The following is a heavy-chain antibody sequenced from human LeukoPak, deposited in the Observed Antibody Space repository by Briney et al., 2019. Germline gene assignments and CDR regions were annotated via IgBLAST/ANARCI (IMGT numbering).Heavy chain of an antibody. CDR3: ARVFYGDYVSY. J-gene: IGHJ4*02. CDR2: IKQDGSEK. Sequence: GGSLRLSCAASGFTFSNAWMSWVRQAPGKGLEWVANIKQDGSEKYYVDSVKGRFTISRDNAKNSLYLQMNSLRAGDTAVYYCARVFYGDYVSYWGQGTLVTVSS. D-gene: IGHD4-17*01. V-gene: IGHV3-7*01. CDR1: GFTFSNAW.